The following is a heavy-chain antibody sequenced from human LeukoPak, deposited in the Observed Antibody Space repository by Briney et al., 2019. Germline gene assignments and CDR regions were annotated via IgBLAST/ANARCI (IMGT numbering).Heavy chain of an antibody. V-gene: IGHV3-30-3*01. Sequence: GGSLRLSCAASGFTFSSYAMHWVRQAPGKGLKWVAVISYDGSNKYYADSVKGRFTISRDNAKSTLYLQMNSLRAEDTAVYYCARTPYYCAMDVWGQGTTVTVSS. CDR1: GFTFSSYA. CDR3: ARTPYYCAMDV. CDR2: ISYDGSNK. J-gene: IGHJ6*02.